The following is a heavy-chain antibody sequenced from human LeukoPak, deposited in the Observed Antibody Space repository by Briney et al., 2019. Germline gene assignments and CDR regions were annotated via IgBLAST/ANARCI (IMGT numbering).Heavy chain of an antibody. Sequence: SETLSLTCTVSGGSISSYYWSWIRQPPGKGLEWIGYIYYSGSTNYNPSLKSRVTISVDTSKNQFSLKLSSVTAADTAVYYCARENPAAHFDCRGKGTHGIVSS. CDR3: ARENPAAHFDC. D-gene: IGHD2-2*01. CDR1: GGSISSYY. J-gene: IGHJ4*02. CDR2: IYYSGST. V-gene: IGHV4-59*01.